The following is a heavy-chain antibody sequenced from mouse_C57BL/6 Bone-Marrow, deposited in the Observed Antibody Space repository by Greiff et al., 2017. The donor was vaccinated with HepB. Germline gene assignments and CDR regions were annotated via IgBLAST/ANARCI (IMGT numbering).Heavy chain of an antibody. CDR1: GYTFTSYG. Sequence: QVQLQQSGAELARPGASVKLSCKASGYTFTSYGISWVKQRTGQGLEWIGEIYPRSGNTYYNEKFKGKATLTADKSSSTAYMELRSLTSEDSAVYFCASSDYYGFYFDYWGQGTTLTVSS. D-gene: IGHD1-1*01. CDR3: ASSDYYGFYFDY. J-gene: IGHJ2*01. CDR2: IYPRSGNT. V-gene: IGHV1-81*01.